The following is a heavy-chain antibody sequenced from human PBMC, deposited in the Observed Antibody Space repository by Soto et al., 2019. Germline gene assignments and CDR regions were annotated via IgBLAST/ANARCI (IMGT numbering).Heavy chain of an antibody. Sequence: GGSLRLSCAASGFTFSSYAMSWVRQAPGKGLEWVSAISGSGGSTYYADSVKGRFTISRDNSKNTLYLQMNSLSAEDTAVYYCAKVQVEYSSLPEFDYWGQGIQVTVSS. V-gene: IGHV3-23*01. CDR3: AKVQVEYSSLPEFDY. CDR2: ISGSGGST. J-gene: IGHJ4*02. CDR1: GFTFSSYA. D-gene: IGHD6-6*01.